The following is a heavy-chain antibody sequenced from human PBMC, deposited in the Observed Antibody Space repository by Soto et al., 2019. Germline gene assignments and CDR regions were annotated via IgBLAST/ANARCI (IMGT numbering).Heavy chain of an antibody. D-gene: IGHD6-25*01. V-gene: IGHV3-7*05. CDR1: GFTFGNYW. CDR2: IKGDGSAK. CDR3: ARDVSPGSSGYSLDAFDI. Sequence: GGSLRLSCAASGFTFGNYWMTWVRQAPGKGLEWVANIKGDGSAKSYLDSVRGRFTVSRDNAENSLFLQMNILRAEDTALYYCARDVSPGSSGYSLDAFDIWGKGKMVTVS. J-gene: IGHJ3*02.